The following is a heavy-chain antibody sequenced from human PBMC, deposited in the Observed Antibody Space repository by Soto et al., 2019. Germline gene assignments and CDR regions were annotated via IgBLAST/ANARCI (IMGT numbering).Heavy chain of an antibody. CDR3: AREGDGSKAEKFQH. V-gene: IGHV4-34*01. CDR1: DGSLSGYY. Sequence: QVQLQQWGAGLLKPSETLSLTCGVYDGSLSGYYWSWIRQPSGKGLEWIGEINQSGGTNYNLSLRCSATISVDVATVKFSLTLNSVTAAETAVHCCAREGDGSKAEKFQHWCQGTMGTVSS. CDR2: INQSGGT. J-gene: IGHJ1*01. D-gene: IGHD1-26*01.